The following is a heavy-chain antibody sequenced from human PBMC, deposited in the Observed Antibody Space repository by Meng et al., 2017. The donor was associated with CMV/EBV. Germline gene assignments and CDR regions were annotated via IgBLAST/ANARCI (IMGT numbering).Heavy chain of an antibody. J-gene: IGHJ6*02. CDR1: GYSISSGYY. CDR3: ARDQLTGMDV. CDR2: IYHSGST. D-gene: IGHD2-2*01. Sequence: SETLSLTCTVSGYSISSGYYWGWIRQPPGKGLEWIGSIYHSGSTYYNPSLKSRVTISVDTSKNQFSLKLSSVTAADTAVYCCARDQLTGMDVWGQGTTVTVSS. V-gene: IGHV4-38-2*02.